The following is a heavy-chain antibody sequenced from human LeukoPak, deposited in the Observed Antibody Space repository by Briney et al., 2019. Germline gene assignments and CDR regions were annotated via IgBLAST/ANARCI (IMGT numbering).Heavy chain of an antibody. CDR2: IYHSGST. CDR3: ARELGHSSGYLNAFDI. Sequence: SGTLSLTCAVSGGSIGSSNWWSWVRQPQGKGLEWIGEIYHSGSTNYNPSLNSRVTISVDKSKNQFSLKLSSVTAADTAVYYCARELGHSSGYLNAFDIWGQGTMVTVSS. D-gene: IGHD3-22*01. J-gene: IGHJ3*02. V-gene: IGHV4-4*02. CDR1: GGSIGSSNW.